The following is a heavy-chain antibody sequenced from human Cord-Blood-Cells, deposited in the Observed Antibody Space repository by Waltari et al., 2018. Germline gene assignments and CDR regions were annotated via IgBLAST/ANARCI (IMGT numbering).Heavy chain of an antibody. CDR2: IIPIFGTA. CDR1: GGTFSSYA. J-gene: IGHJ4*02. V-gene: IGHV1-69*01. Sequence: QVQLVQSGAEVKKPGSSVKVSCKASGGTFSSYAISWVRQAPGQGLEWREGIIPIFGTANYQQNFQGRATITADESTSTAYMELSSLRSEDTAVYYCASVGTAARPSGVAYYFDYWGQGTLVTVSS. CDR3: ASVGTAARPSGVAYYFDY. D-gene: IGHD6-6*01.